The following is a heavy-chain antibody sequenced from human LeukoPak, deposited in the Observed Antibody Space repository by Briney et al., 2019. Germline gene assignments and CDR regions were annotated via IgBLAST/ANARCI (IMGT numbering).Heavy chain of an antibody. CDR3: ARDPMYYYDSSGYNPRNAFDI. Sequence: ASVKVSCKASGYTFTSYYMHWVRQAPGQGLEWMGWISAYNGNTNYAQKLQGRVTMTTDTSTSTAYMELRSLRSDDTAVYYCARDPMYYYDSSGYNPRNAFDIWGQGTMVTVSS. J-gene: IGHJ3*02. CDR2: ISAYNGNT. V-gene: IGHV1-18*04. CDR1: GYTFTSYY. D-gene: IGHD3-22*01.